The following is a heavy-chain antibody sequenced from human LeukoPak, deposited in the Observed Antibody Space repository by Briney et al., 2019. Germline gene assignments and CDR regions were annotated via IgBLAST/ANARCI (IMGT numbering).Heavy chain of an antibody. J-gene: IGHJ4*02. CDR3: ASIYDFWSGYYTTDY. D-gene: IGHD3-3*01. CDR1: GGSISSSSYY. V-gene: IGHV4-39*07. CDR2: IYYSGST. Sequence: NPSETLSLTCTVSGGSISSSSYYWGWIRQPPGKGLEWIGSIYYSGSTYYNPSLKSRVTISVDTSKNQFSLKLSSVTAADTAVYYCASIYDFWSGYYTTDYWGQGTLVTVSS.